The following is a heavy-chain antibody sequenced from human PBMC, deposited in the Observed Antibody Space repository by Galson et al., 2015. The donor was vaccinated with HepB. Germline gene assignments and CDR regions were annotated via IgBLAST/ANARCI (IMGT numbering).Heavy chain of an antibody. CDR3: ARVLRYCGGHPCADAFDL. CDR1: GDSFAGYF. J-gene: IGHJ3*01. V-gene: IGHV4-59*01. Sequence: SETLSLTYAVSGDSFAGYFWSWIRHFPGKGLEWIGFIYYSGSTSFNPSLESRVTMSVDMSKKQFSLKLRSVTAADTAIYYCARVLRYCGGHPCADAFDLWGQGTAVTVSS. D-gene: IGHD2-21*01. CDR2: IYYSGST.